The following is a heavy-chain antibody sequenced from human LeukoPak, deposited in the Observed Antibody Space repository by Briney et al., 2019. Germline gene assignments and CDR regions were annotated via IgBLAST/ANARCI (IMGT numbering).Heavy chain of an antibody. CDR2: IIPILGIA. J-gene: IGHJ3*02. Sequence: ASVKVSCKASGGTFSSYAISWVRQAPGQGLEWMGRIIPILGIANYAQKFQGRVTITADKSTSTAYMELSSLRSEGTAVYYCAREVGAIFPPDAFDIWGQGTMVTVSS. D-gene: IGHD1-26*01. CDR3: AREVGAIFPPDAFDI. CDR1: GGTFSSYA. V-gene: IGHV1-69*04.